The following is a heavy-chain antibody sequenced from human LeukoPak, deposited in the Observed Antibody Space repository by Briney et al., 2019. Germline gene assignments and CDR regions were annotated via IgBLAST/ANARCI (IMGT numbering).Heavy chain of an antibody. CDR1: GFTFGDFA. J-gene: IGHJ4*02. V-gene: IGHV3-43*02. CDR2: ISGDGLTT. CDR3: AKGLNGVSFSFDY. Sequence: TGGSLRLSCAASGFTFGDFAMHWVRQTPGKGLEWVSLISGDGLTTHYGDPVRGRFTISRNNSKNSLYLQMNGLRTEDTAFYYCAKGLNGVSFSFDYWGRGTLVTVSS. D-gene: IGHD2-8*01.